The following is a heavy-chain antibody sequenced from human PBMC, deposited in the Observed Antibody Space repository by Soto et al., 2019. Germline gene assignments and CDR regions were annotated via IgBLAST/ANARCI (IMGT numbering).Heavy chain of an antibody. V-gene: IGHV1-3*01. D-gene: IGHD3-22*01. CDR1: GYTFTSYA. J-gene: IGHJ6*02. CDR2: INAGNGNT. CDR3: ARAQGTMIVVVPRKYGMDV. Sequence: ASVKVSCKASGYTFTSYAMHWVRQAPGQRLEWMGWINAGNGNTKYSQKFQGSGTITRDKSASTAYMELSSLRSEDTAVYYCARAQGTMIVVVPRKYGMDVWGQGTTVTVSS.